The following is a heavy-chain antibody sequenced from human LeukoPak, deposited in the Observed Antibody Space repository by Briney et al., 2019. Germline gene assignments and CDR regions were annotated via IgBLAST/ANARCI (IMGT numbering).Heavy chain of an antibody. Sequence: ASVKVSCKASGYTFTSYYMHWVRQAPGQGLEWMGIINPNGGSTSYAQKFQGRVTMTRDTSTSTVYMELSGLRSEDTAVYYCARASVRYCSGGSFYSSNSFDYWGERALVTVSP. D-gene: IGHD2-15*01. CDR2: INPNGGST. CDR3: ARASVRYCSGGSFYSSNSFDY. CDR1: GYTFTSYY. J-gene: IGHJ4*02. V-gene: IGHV1-46*01.